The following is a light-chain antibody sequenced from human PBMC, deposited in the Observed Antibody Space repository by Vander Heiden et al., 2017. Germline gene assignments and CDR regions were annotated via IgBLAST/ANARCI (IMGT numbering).Light chain of an antibody. J-gene: IGLJ2*01. CDR3: VLYMGSGISV. CDR1: SGSVSASNY. V-gene: IGLV8-61*01. Sequence: QTVVTQEPSFSVSPGGTVTLTRGLTSGSVSASNYPSWYQQTPGQAPRTLIYSTDTRSSGVPDRFSGSRLGNKAALTITGAQADDESVYYCVLYMGSGISVFGGGTVLTVL. CDR2: STD.